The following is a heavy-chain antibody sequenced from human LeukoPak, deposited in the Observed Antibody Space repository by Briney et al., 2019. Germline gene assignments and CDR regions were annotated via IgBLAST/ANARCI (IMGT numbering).Heavy chain of an antibody. CDR1: GFTFSSYS. CDR3: ARDRCDQFVAPMDV. D-gene: IGHD2-21*02. Sequence: GGSLRLSCAASGFTFSSYSMNWVRQAPGKGLEWVSSISSSSSYIYYADSVKGRFTISRDNAKNSLYLQMNSLRAEDTAVYYCARDRCDQFVAPMDVWGQGTTVTVSS. J-gene: IGHJ6*02. V-gene: IGHV3-21*01. CDR2: ISSSSSYI.